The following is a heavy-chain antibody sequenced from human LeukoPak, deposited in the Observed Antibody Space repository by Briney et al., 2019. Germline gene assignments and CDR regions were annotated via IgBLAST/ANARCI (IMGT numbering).Heavy chain of an antibody. CDR3: ARVYYYDSSGRTPPFGAFDI. J-gene: IGHJ3*02. CDR2: INTNTGNP. D-gene: IGHD3-22*01. Sequence: ASVKVSCKASGYTFTSYAMNWVRQAPGQGLEWMGWINTNTGNPTYAQGFTGRFVLSLDTSVSTAYLQISSLKAKDTAVYYCARVYYYDSSGRTPPFGAFDIWGQGTMVTVSS. V-gene: IGHV7-4-1*02. CDR1: GYTFTSYA.